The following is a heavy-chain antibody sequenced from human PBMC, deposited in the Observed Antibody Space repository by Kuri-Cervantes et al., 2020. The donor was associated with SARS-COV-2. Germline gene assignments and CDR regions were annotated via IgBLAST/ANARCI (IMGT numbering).Heavy chain of an antibody. CDR1: GFTFSSYA. D-gene: IGHD4-11*01. CDR3: AKDPRPVTTGWYFDL. Sequence: LSLTCAASGFTFSSYAMSWVRQAPGKGLEWVSAISGSGGSTYYADSVKGRFTISRDNAKNSLYLQMNSLRAEDTAVYYCAKDPRPVTTGWYFDLWGRGTLVTVSS. J-gene: IGHJ2*01. V-gene: IGHV3-23*01. CDR2: ISGSGGST.